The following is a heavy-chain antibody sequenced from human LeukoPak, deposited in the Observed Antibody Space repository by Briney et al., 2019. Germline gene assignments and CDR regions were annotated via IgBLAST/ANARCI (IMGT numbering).Heavy chain of an antibody. D-gene: IGHD3-22*01. J-gene: IGHJ4*02. Sequence: ASVKVSFKASGYAFTMYYIHWVRQAPGQGVEGMGMINPSGGGTSNAQKFQGRVTITRDTATSTVYMEVSSLTSEDTAVYYCASASGYYAPPDYWGQGTLVTVSS. CDR3: ASASGYYAPPDY. CDR1: GYAFTMYY. V-gene: IGHV1-46*01. CDR2: INPSGGGT.